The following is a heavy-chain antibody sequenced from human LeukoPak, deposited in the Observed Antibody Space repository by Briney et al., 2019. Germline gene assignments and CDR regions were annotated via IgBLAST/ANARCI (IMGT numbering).Heavy chain of an antibody. V-gene: IGHV3-23*01. D-gene: IGHD7-27*01. J-gene: IGHJ4*02. CDR3: ARGKTGDS. CDR2: TSGSDGTT. CDR1: GFTFSSYA. Sequence: GGSLRLSCAASGFTFSSYATSWVRQAPGKGLEWVSATSGSDGTTYYADSVKGRFTISRDNSKNTLYLQMDSLRAEDTAVYYCARGKTGDSWGQGTLVTVSS.